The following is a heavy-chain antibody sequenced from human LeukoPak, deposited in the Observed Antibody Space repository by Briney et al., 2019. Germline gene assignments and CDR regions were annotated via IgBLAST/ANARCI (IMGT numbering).Heavy chain of an antibody. Sequence: ASVKVSCKASGYTFTSYGISWVRQAPGQGLGWMGWISAYNGNTNYAQKLQGRVTMTTDTSTSTAYMELRSLRSDDTAVYYCAREGPGSRFYDFWSGYYNYYGMDVWGQGTTVTVSS. D-gene: IGHD3-3*01. V-gene: IGHV1-18*01. CDR1: GYTFTSYG. J-gene: IGHJ6*02. CDR3: AREGPGSRFYDFWSGYYNYYGMDV. CDR2: ISAYNGNT.